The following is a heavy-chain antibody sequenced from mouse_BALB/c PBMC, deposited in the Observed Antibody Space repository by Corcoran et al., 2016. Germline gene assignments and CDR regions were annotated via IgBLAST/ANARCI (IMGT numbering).Heavy chain of an antibody. CDR2: IDPFNGGT. V-gene: IGHV1S135*01. CDR1: GYSFTSYY. CDR3: ASSFAY. J-gene: IGHJ3*01. Sequence: EIQLQQSGPTLMKPGASVKISCKASGYSFTSYYMHWVKQSHGKSLEWIGYIDPFNGGTSYNQKFKGKATLTVDKSSSTAYMHLSSLTSEDSAVYYCASSFAYWGQGTLVTVSA.